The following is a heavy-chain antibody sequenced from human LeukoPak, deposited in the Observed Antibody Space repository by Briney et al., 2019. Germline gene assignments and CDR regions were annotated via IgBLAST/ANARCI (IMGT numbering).Heavy chain of an antibody. CDR2: IRSKAYGGTT. Sequence: PGGSLRLSCTASGFTFGDYGMTWVRQAPGKGLEWVGFIRSKAYGGTTEYAASVKGRFTMPRDDSKSIAYLQMNSLKTEDTAVYYCSRGSGSYYYWGQGTQVTVSS. J-gene: IGHJ4*02. CDR3: SRGSGSYYY. CDR1: GFTFGDYG. V-gene: IGHV3-49*04. D-gene: IGHD1-26*01.